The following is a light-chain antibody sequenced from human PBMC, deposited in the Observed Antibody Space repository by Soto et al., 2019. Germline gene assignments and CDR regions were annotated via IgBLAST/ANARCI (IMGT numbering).Light chain of an antibody. J-gene: IGKJ4*01. Sequence: EIVLTKSPGTLSLSPGERATLSCRASQSVSSSYLAWYQQKPGQAPRLLIYGASSRATGIPDRFSGSGSGTDCTLTISRLEPEDVEVYYCQQYGSSPFGGGTKVEIK. CDR2: GAS. CDR3: QQYGSSP. V-gene: IGKV3-20*01. CDR1: QSVSSSY.